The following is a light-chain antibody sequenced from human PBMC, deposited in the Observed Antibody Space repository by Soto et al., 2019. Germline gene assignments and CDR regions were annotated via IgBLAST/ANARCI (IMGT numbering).Light chain of an antibody. CDR2: RND. Sequence: QSVLTQPPTASGTPGQRVTISCSGSRSNIGSNYVYWYQQVPGTAPKLLIYRNDQRPSGVPDRFSGSKSGTSASLVISGLRSEDEADYYCVAWDDSLSGGVFGGGTQLTVL. CDR1: RSNIGSNY. V-gene: IGLV1-47*01. J-gene: IGLJ7*01. CDR3: VAWDDSLSGGV.